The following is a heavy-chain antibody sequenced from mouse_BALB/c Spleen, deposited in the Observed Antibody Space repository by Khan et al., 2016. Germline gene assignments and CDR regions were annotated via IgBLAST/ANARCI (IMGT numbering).Heavy chain of an antibody. CDR2: INTYSGES. D-gene: IGHD1-1*01. J-gene: IGHJ1*01. CDR1: GYTFTNYG. Sequence: QIQLVQSGPELKKPGKTVKISCKASGYTFTNYGMNWVKQAPGKGLKWMGWINTYSGESTYADDFKGRFAFSLATSANTASLQVNHLKNEDTATYFCARYRYYYGSSRYFDVWGAGTTVTVSS. CDR3: ARYRYYYGSSRYFDV. V-gene: IGHV9-3-1*01.